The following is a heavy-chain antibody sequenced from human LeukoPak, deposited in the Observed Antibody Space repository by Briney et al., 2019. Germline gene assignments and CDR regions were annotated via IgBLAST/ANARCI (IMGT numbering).Heavy chain of an antibody. CDR2: INPNSGGT. V-gene: IGHV1-2*07. CDR1: GYTFTGYY. CDR3: ARDNAVGDDAWWFDP. J-gene: IGHJ5*02. Sequence: SVKVSCKASGYTFTGYYIHWVRQAPCQGLEWMGWINPNSGGTNYAHKFQGRVTMTRDTSISTAYMELSRLRPDATAVYYCARDNAVGDDAWWFDPWGQGTLVTVSS. D-gene: IGHD1-26*01.